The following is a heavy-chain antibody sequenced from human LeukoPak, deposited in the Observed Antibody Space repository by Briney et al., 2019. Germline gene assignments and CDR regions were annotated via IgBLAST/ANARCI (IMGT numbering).Heavy chain of an antibody. CDR1: GFTFSSYA. D-gene: IGHD6-13*01. V-gene: IGHV3-23*01. J-gene: IGHJ4*02. Sequence: GGSLRLSCAASGFTFSSYAMSWVRQAPGKGLEWVSGISGSGGSTYYADSVKGRFTISRDNSKNTLYLQMNSLRAEDTAVYYCAKDRAGQQLVRGYFDYWAREPWSPSPQ. CDR3: AKDRAGQQLVRGYFDY. CDR2: ISGSGGST.